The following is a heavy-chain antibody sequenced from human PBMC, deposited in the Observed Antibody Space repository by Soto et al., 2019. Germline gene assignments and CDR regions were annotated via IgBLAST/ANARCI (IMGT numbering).Heavy chain of an antibody. D-gene: IGHD6-19*01. Sequence: ASVKVSCKASGYTFSSHAMHWVRQAPGQRLEWMGWINAGNGNTKYSQKFQGRVTITRDTSASTAYMELSSLRSEDTAVYYCARGYSSGWYSEFDYWGQGALVTVSS. CDR1: GYTFSSHA. CDR2: INAGNGNT. J-gene: IGHJ4*02. CDR3: ARGYSSGWYSEFDY. V-gene: IGHV1-3*01.